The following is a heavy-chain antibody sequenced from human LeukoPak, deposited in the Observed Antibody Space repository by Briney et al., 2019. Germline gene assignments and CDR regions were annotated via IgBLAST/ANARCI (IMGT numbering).Heavy chain of an antibody. J-gene: IGHJ3*02. CDR2: INPNSGGT. CDR1: GYTFTSYY. V-gene: IGHV1-2*06. D-gene: IGHD3-22*01. CDR3: AREMYDSSGGAFDI. Sequence: VASVKVSCKASGYTFTSYYMHWVRQAPGQGLEWMGRINPNSGGTNYAQKFQGRVTMTRDTSISTAYMELSRLRSDDTAVYYCAREMYDSSGGAFDIWGQGTMVTVSS.